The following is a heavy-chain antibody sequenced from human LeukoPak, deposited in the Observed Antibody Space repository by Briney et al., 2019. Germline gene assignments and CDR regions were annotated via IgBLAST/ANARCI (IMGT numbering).Heavy chain of an antibody. V-gene: IGHV3-7*03. D-gene: IGHD3-9*01. CDR1: EFTFSSYW. J-gene: IGHJ4*02. CDR2: IKQDGSEK. CDR3: ARECYDILTGYFLFDY. Sequence: GGSLRLSCAASEFTFSSYWMSWVRQAPGKGLEWVANIKQDGSEKYYVDSVKGRFTISRDNAKNSLYLQMNSLRAEDTAVYYCARECYDILTGYFLFDYWGQGTLVTVSS.